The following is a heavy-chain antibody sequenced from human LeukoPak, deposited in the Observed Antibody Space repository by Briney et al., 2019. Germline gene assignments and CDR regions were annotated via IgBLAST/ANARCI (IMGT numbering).Heavy chain of an antibody. Sequence: PGGSLRLSCAASGFTFSSYPMIWLRQAPGKGLEWVSAISGSGGSTYYADSVKGRFTISRDNSKNTLYLQMNRLRGEDTVVHYYARDNTTARRAFDIWGQETMHTVSS. CDR1: GFTFSSYP. CDR3: ARDNTTARRAFDI. V-gene: IGHV3-23*01. CDR2: ISGSGGST. D-gene: IGHD1-1*01. J-gene: IGHJ3*02.